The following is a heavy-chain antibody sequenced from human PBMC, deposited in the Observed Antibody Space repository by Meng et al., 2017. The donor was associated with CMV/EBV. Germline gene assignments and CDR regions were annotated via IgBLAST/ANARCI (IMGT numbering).Heavy chain of an antibody. D-gene: IGHD6-13*01. Sequence: SETLYLTCAVYGGSFSGYYWSWIRQPPGKGLEWIGEINHSGSTNYNPSLKSRVTISVDTSKNQFSLKLSSVTAADTAVYYCARGLIAAAGTSRYDYYYYGMDVWGQGTTVTVSS. J-gene: IGHJ6*02. CDR2: INHSGST. V-gene: IGHV4-34*01. CDR1: GGSFSGYY. CDR3: ARGLIAAAGTSRYDYYYYGMDV.